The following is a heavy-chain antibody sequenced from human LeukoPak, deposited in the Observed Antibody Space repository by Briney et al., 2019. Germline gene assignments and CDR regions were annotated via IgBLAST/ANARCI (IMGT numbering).Heavy chain of an antibody. D-gene: IGHD5-24*01. J-gene: IGHJ4*02. V-gene: IGHV1-2*02. CDR2: INPNSGGT. CDR3: ARGFGDGYNYFDY. Sequence: ASVKVSCKASGGTFSSYAISWVRQAPGQGLEWMGWINPNSGGTNYAQKFQGRVTMTRDTFISTAYMELSRLRSDDTAVYYCARGFGDGYNYFDYWGQGTLVTVSS. CDR1: GGTFSSYA.